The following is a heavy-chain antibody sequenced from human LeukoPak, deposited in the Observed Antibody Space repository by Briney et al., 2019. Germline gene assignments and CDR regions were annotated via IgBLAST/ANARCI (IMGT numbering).Heavy chain of an antibody. CDR3: ARWYNWFDP. V-gene: IGHV3-23*01. J-gene: IGHJ5*02. D-gene: IGHD2-8*01. CDR2: ISGSGSST. Sequence: PGGSLRLSCAASGFTFSSYGMTCVRQAPGKGREWVLGISGSGSSTHYADSVKGRFTISRDNSKNTVYLQMNSLRAEGTAVYYCARWYNWFDPWGQGTLVTVSS. CDR1: GFTFSSYG.